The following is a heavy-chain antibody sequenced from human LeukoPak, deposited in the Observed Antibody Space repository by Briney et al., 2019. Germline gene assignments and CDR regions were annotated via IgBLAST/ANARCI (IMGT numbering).Heavy chain of an antibody. J-gene: IGHJ5*02. CDR2: ISAYNGNT. CDR3: ARDVRAAAELDP. D-gene: IGHD6-13*01. Sequence: ASVKVSCKASGYTFTSYGISWVRQAPGQGLEWMGWISAYNGNTNYAQKLQGRVTMTTDTSTSTAYMELRGLTSDDTAVYFCARDVRAAAELDPWGQGTLVTVSS. V-gene: IGHV1-18*01. CDR1: GYTFTSYG.